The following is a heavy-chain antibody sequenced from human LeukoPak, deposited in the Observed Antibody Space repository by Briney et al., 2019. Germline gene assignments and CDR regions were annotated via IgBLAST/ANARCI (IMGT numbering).Heavy chain of an antibody. D-gene: IGHD3-16*02. CDR2: INSDGSST. CDR3: ARGDDYVWGSYRKLFDY. J-gene: IGHJ4*02. V-gene: IGHV3-74*01. CDR1: GFTFSSYW. Sequence: GGSLRLSCAASGFTFSSYWMPWVRQAPGKGLVWVSRINSDGSSTSYADSVKGRFTISRDNAKNTLYLQMNSLRAEDTAVYYCARGDDYVWGSYRKLFDYWGQGTLVTVSS.